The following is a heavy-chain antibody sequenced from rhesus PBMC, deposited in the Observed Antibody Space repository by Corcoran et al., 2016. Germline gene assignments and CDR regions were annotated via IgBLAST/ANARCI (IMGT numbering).Heavy chain of an antibody. J-gene: IGHJ4*01. Sequence: QVQLQESGPGLVKPSETLSLTCAVSGFSISRGSAWGWIRWPPGWGLAWIGQIYGATVSIFYNPFLKSLVTVSKDPSNNQFSLKLTSVTAADTAVYYCARDAAASGLDFDYWGQGVLVTVSS. CDR3: ARDAAASGLDFDY. CDR2: IYGATVSI. D-gene: IGHD6S26*01. CDR1: GFSISRGSA. V-gene: IGHV4-127*01.